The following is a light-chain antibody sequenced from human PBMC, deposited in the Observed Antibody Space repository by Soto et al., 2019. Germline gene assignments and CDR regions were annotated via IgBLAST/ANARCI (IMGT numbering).Light chain of an antibody. J-gene: IGKJ5*01. CDR3: QQRSNWPPSIT. CDR1: QSISNY. V-gene: IGKV3-11*01. CDR2: DAS. Sequence: EIVLTQSPGTLSLSPGERATLSCRASQSISNYLAWYQQKPGQAPRLPIYDASNRATGTPARFSGSGSGTDFTLTISSLEPEDFAVYYCQQRSNWPPSITFGQGTRLEIK.